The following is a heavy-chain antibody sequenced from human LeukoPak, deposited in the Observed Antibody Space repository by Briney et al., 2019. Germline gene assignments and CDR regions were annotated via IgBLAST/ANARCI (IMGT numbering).Heavy chain of an antibody. J-gene: IGHJ4*02. D-gene: IGHD6-19*01. CDR1: GFTFSSYA. CDR3: AKSSRYGTGWYGRIDY. CDR2: ISDRGDNK. Sequence: GGSLRLSCAASGFTFSSYAMSWVRQAPGKGLEWVSAISDRGDNKQYTDSVKGRLTISRDNSKNTLYLQMNSLRADDTAVYYCAKSSRYGTGWYGRIDYWGQGTLVTVS. V-gene: IGHV3-23*01.